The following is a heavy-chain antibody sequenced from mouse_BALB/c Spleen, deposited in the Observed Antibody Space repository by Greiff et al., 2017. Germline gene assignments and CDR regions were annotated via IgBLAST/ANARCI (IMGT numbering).Heavy chain of an antibody. Sequence: VQLQQSGPELVKPGASVKISCKASGYSFTSYFMNWVKQSHGKSLEWIGRINPYNGDTFYNQKFKGKATLTVDKSSSTAHMELLSLTSEDSAVYYCGRGGNRSFYYAMDYWGQGTSVTVSS. CDR2: INPYNGDT. V-gene: IGHV1-37*01. CDR1: GYSFTSYF. J-gene: IGHJ4*01. CDR3: GRGGNRSFYYAMDY.